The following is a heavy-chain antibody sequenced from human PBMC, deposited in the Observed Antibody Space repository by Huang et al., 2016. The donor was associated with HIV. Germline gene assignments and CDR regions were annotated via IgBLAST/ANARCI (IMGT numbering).Heavy chain of an antibody. J-gene: IGHJ6*02. CDR2: IGGLTGKV. Sequence: QVHLQQWGAGLVRPSETLSLTCAVFGGSLSGQYWTWIRQSPGRGLGWSGEIGGLTGKVNYKSSLRRRLTISVNTAKNQFSLNLTSVTAADTGLYYCGRTGGYDRERFYHFSTDIWSPGTAVIVSS. CDR1: GGSLSGQY. V-gene: IGHV4-34*02. D-gene: IGHD5-12*01. CDR3: GRTGGYDRERFYHFSTDI.